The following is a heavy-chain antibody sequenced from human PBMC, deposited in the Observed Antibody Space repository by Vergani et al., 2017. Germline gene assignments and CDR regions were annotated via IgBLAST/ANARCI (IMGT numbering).Heavy chain of an antibody. CDR1: GFTFSSYA. J-gene: IGHJ3*02. Sequence: EVQLLESGGGLVQPGGSLRLSCAASGFTFSSYAMSWVRQAPGKGLEWVSAISGSGGSTYYADSVKGRFTISRDNSKNTLYLQMNSLRAEDTDVYYCAKNPHRYSSSNHDAFDIWGQGTMVTVSS. V-gene: IGHV3-23*01. CDR2: ISGSGGST. CDR3: AKNPHRYSSSNHDAFDI. D-gene: IGHD6-6*01.